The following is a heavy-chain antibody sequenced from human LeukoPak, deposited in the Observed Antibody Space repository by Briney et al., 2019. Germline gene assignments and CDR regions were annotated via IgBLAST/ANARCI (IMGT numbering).Heavy chain of an antibody. V-gene: IGHV4-59*08. CDR3: ARHDNYSRAFDI. Sequence: SETLSLTCTVSGDSISSYYWSWVRQPPGKGLEWIGYIYYSGSTDYNPSLKSRVTMSVDTSKNQFSLKLSSVTAADTAAYYCARHDNYSRAFDIWGQGAMVTVSS. CDR2: IYYSGST. J-gene: IGHJ3*02. CDR1: GDSISSYY. D-gene: IGHD4-11*01.